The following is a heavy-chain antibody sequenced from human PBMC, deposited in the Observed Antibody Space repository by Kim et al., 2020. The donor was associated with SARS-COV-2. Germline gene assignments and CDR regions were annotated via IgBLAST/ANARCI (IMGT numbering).Heavy chain of an antibody. CDR1: GYSFTSYW. J-gene: IGHJ2*01. D-gene: IGHD6-13*01. V-gene: IGHV5-10-1*01. CDR2: IDPSDSYT. CDR3: ARIPGDGIAAAATRVWYFDL. Sequence: GESLKISCKGSGYSFTSYWISWVRQMPGKGLEWMGRIDPSDSYTNYRPSFQGHVTISADKSISTAYLQWSSLKASDTAMYYCARIPGDGIAAAATRVWYFDLWGRGTLVTVSS.